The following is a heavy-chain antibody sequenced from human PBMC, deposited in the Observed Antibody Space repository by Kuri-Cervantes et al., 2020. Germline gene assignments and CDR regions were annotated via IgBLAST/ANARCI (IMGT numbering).Heavy chain of an antibody. V-gene: IGHV4-61*01. Sequence: GSLRLSCTVSGGSVSSGSYYWSWIRQPPGKGLEWIGYIYYSGSTNYNPSLKSRVTISVDTSKNQSSLKLSSVTAADTAVYYCARAEYSSGWYVYFDYWGQGTLVTVSS. CDR3: ARAEYSSGWYVYFDY. CDR1: GGSVSSGSYY. J-gene: IGHJ4*02. CDR2: IYYSGST. D-gene: IGHD6-19*01.